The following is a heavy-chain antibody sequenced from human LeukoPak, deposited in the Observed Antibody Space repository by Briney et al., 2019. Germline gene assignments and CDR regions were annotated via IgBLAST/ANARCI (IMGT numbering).Heavy chain of an antibody. V-gene: IGHV3-23*01. J-gene: IGHJ4*02. CDR1: GFTFSSYA. CDR3: AKDGDIWFGELLPAFDT. CDR2: ISGSGGST. Sequence: GGSLRLSCAASGFTFSSYAMSWVRQAPGKGLEWVSAISGSGGSTYYADSVKGRFTISRDNSKNTLYLQMNSLRAEDTAVYYCAKDGDIWFGELLPAFDTWGQGTLLTVSS. D-gene: IGHD3-10*01.